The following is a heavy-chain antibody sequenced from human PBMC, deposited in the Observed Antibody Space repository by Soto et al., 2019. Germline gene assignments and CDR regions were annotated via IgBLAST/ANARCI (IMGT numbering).Heavy chain of an antibody. J-gene: IGHJ3*02. D-gene: IGHD5-12*01. Sequence: GXSVKVSCTASGFPFTSSALQWVRQARGQRLEWIGWIVVGSGNTNYAQRFQERVTITRDMSTSTAYMELSSLRSEDTAVYYCAADPVDIGAFDIWGQGTMVTVSS. CDR2: IVVGSGNT. CDR1: GFPFTSSA. CDR3: AADPVDIGAFDI. V-gene: IGHV1-58*01.